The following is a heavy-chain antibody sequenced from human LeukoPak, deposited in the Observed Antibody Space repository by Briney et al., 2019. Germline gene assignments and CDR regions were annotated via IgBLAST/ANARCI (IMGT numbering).Heavy chain of an antibody. CDR3: AKVEVPAAMAPYYYYYGMDV. J-gene: IGHJ6*02. Sequence: FXXXXYAXXWVRQAPGKGLEWXXAIXGSGGSTYYADSVKGRFTISRDNSKNTLYLQMNSLRAEDTAVYYCAKVEVPAAMAPYYYYYGMDVWGQGTTVTVSS. V-gene: IGHV3-23*01. CDR2: IXGSGGST. D-gene: IGHD2-2*01. CDR1: FXXXXYA.